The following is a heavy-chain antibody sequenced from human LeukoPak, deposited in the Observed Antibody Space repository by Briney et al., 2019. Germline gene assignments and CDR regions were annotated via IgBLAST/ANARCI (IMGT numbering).Heavy chain of an antibody. CDR3: ARDLDFYATDY. CDR1: GFSLSGYW. V-gene: IGHV3-7*01. Sequence: PGGSLRLSCTASGFSLSGYWMSWVRQAPGQGLEWVANIGKDGSWIHYADSVKGRFTISRDNAKNSLSLQMNSLRADDTAIYYCARDLDFYATDYRGQGTLVTVSS. D-gene: IGHD2/OR15-2a*01. J-gene: IGHJ4*02. CDR2: IGKDGSWI.